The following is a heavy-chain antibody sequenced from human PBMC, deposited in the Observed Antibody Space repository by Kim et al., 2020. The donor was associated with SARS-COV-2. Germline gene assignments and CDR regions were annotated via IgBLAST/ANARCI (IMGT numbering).Heavy chain of an antibody. Sequence: SGKGRFTVSRANSKNTLFLQMHSLRAEDTAVYYCAKGGYDTRDYSAPFDYWGQGTLVTVSS. V-gene: IGHV3-23*01. J-gene: IGHJ4*02. D-gene: IGHD3-22*01. CDR3: AKGGYDTRDYSAPFDY.